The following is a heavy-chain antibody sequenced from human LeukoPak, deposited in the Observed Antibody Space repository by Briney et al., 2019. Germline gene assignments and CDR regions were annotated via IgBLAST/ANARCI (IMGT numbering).Heavy chain of an antibody. CDR2: INSDGSWT. CDR1: GNYW. Sequence: GGSLRLSCAASGNYWMHWVRQAPGKGLVWVSHINSDGSWTSYADSVRGRFSISRDNGKSTLYLQMNSLRVEDTAVYYCARGPPTGGGAYVGDCWGHGTLVTVSS. CDR3: ARGPPTGGGAYVGDC. D-gene: IGHD2-8*02. J-gene: IGHJ4*01. V-gene: IGHV3-74*01.